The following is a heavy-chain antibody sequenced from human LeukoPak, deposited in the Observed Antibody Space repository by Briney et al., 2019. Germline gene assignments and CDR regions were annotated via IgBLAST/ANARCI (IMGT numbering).Heavy chain of an antibody. V-gene: IGHV3-7*01. CDR2: VKQDGSEK. CDR1: GFTFSSYG. Sequence: GGSLRLSCAASGFTFSSYGMHWVRQAPGKGLEWVATVKQDGSEKYYVDSVKGRFTISRDNAKNFLYLQMNSPRAEDTAVYYCARARLSFTRGIGVHYFDSWGQGTLVTVSS. CDR3: ARARLSFTRGIGVHYFDS. D-gene: IGHD2-15*01. J-gene: IGHJ4*02.